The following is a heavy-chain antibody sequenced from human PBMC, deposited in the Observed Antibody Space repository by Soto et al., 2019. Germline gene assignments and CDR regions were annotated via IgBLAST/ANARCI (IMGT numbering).Heavy chain of an antibody. J-gene: IGHJ3*01. CDR2: IYPNDSDT. Sequence: PGESLKISCKGSGYTFANYWIGWVRQMPGKGLDWMGMIYPNDSDTRYSPSFQGQVTISTDKSITTAYLQWSSLKASDTAMYYCAAGYTTGLDAFDVWGQGTMVTVSS. CDR3: AAGYTTGLDAFDV. V-gene: IGHV5-51*01. D-gene: IGHD6-19*01. CDR1: GYTFANYW.